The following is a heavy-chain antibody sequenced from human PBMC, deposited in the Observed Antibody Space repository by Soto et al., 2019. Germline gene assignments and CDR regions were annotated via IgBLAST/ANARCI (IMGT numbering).Heavy chain of an antibody. D-gene: IGHD6-6*01. Sequence: SETLSLTCTVSGGSVSSNSYSWGWVRQSPGKGLEWIGYIYDSGSTNYNPSLKSRVTISLDTSKNQFSLKLTSVTAADTAVYYCAAPPRYWGQGTLVTVSS. J-gene: IGHJ4*02. V-gene: IGHV4-61*01. CDR2: IYDSGST. CDR1: GGSVSSNSYS. CDR3: AAPPRY.